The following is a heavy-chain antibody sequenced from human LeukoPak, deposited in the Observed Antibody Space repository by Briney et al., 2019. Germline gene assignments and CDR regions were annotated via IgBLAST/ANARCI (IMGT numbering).Heavy chain of an antibody. J-gene: IGHJ4*02. CDR2: ISGDGGST. V-gene: IGHV3-43*02. Sequence: RGSPRHSRAAPQFTPYDSAIHSDSPAHGKALEWVSLISGDGGSTYYADSVKGRFTISRDNSKNSLYLQMNSLRTEDTALYYCAKGRLITMIANWGQGTLVTVSS. CDR1: QFTPYDSA. CDR3: AKGRLITMIAN. D-gene: IGHD3-22*01.